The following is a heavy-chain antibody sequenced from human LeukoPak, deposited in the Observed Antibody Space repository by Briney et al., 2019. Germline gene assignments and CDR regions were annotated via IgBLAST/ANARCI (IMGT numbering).Heavy chain of an antibody. CDR2: INHSGST. CDR1: GGSFSGYY. Sequence: SETPSLTCAVYGGSFSGYYWSWIRQPPGKGLEWIGEINHSGSTNYNPSLKSRVTISVDTSKNQFSLKLSSVTAADTAVYYCARVPDYYGSGSYSYYFDYWGQGTLVTVSS. J-gene: IGHJ4*02. CDR3: ARVPDYYGSGSYSYYFDY. V-gene: IGHV4-34*01. D-gene: IGHD3-10*01.